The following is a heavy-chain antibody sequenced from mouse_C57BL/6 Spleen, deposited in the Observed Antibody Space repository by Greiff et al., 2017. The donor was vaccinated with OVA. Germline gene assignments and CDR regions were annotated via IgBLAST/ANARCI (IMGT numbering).Heavy chain of an antibody. Sequence: EVKLVESEGGLVQPGSSMKLSCTASGFTFSDYYMAWVRQVPEKGLEWVANINYDGSSTYYLDSLKSRFIISRDNAKNILYLQMSSLKSEDTATYYCARDALYYGSLAFDYWGQGTTLTVSS. J-gene: IGHJ2*01. V-gene: IGHV5-16*01. CDR2: INYDGSST. CDR1: GFTFSDYY. D-gene: IGHD1-1*01. CDR3: ARDALYYGSLAFDY.